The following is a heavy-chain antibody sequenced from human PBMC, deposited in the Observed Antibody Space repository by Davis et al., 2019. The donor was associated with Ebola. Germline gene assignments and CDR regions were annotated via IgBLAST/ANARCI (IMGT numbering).Heavy chain of an antibody. CDR3: ARDPEINYYYGMDV. V-gene: IGHV3-21*01. CDR2: MSSGSTYI. J-gene: IGHJ6*04. CDR1: GFTFSSYT. D-gene: IGHD1-14*01. Sequence: GESLKISCAASGFTFSSYTMNWVRQAPGKGLEWVSSMSSGSTYIYYADSTKGRFTISRDNAKNSLYLQMNSLRAEDTAVYYCARDPEINYYYGMDVWGKGTTVTVSS.